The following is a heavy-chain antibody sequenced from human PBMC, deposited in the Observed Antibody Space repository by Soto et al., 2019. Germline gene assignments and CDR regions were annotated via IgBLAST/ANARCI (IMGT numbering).Heavy chain of an antibody. V-gene: IGHV4-59*01. J-gene: IGHJ5*02. CDR3: VGGYQLTGFDT. CDR1: NGSLSTYY. D-gene: IGHD3-9*01. CDR2: VYYSGST. Sequence: SETLSLTCTVSNGSLSTYYWTWVRQPPGKGLEWIGYVYYSGSTNYNPSLKRRVGMSVDTSKNQFSRELKYVTAADTATYYCVGGYQLTGFDTWGQGTPVTVSS.